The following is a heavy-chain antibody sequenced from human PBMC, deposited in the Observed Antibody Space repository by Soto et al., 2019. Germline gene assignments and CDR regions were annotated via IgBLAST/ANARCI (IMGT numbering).Heavy chain of an antibody. D-gene: IGHD3-22*01. CDR3: ARERDTMRDAFDI. CDR1: GGTFSSCA. V-gene: IGHV1-69*01. Sequence: AVKVSCRASGGTFSSCAISWVRQAPGQGLEWMGGIIPIFCTANYAQKFQGRVTITADESTSTAYMELSSLRSEDTAVYYCARERDTMRDAFDIWGQGTMVTVAS. J-gene: IGHJ3*02. CDR2: IIPIFCTA.